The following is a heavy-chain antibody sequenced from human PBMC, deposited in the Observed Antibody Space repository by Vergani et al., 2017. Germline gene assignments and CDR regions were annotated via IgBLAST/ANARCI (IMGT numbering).Heavy chain of an antibody. Sequence: EVQLLESGGDLVQPGGSLRLSCAASGFTFNHSAMNWVRQAPGKGLEWVSGISGSGGSTYYAGSGKGRLTISRDSSKNTLYLQMNSLRAGDTAVYYCAKANPLNSGYDYLYYYHAMDVWGQGTTVTVSS. J-gene: IGHJ6*02. CDR2: ISGSGGST. CDR1: GFTFNHSA. V-gene: IGHV3-23*01. CDR3: AKANPLNSGYDYLYYYHAMDV. D-gene: IGHD5-12*01.